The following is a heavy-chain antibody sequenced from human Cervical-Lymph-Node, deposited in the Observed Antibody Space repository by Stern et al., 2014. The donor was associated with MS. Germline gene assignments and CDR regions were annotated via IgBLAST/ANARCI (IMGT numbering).Heavy chain of an antibody. CDR1: GGTFSSYA. CDR2: IIPIFGTA. Sequence: VQLVESGAEVKKPGSSVKVSCKASGGTFSSYAISWVRQAPGQGLEWMGGIIPIFGTANYAQKFQGRVTITGAKSTSTAYMELSTLSSGDTAVYYCATSHPEIVVVVANPHAFDIWGQGTMVTVFS. CDR3: ATSHPEIVVVVANPHAFDI. V-gene: IGHV1-69*06. J-gene: IGHJ3*02. D-gene: IGHD2-15*01.